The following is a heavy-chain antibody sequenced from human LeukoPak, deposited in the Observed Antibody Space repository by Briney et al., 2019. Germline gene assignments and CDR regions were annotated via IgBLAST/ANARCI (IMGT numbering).Heavy chain of an antibody. J-gene: IGHJ4*02. Sequence: GGSLRLSCAASGFTFSSYAMSWVRLAPGKGLEWVSAISGSGGSAYYADSVKGRFTISRDNSKNTLYLQMNSLRAEDTAVYYCAKDRGATVVDYWGQGTLATVSS. CDR2: ISGSGGSA. V-gene: IGHV3-23*01. D-gene: IGHD1-26*01. CDR1: GFTFSSYA. CDR3: AKDRGATVVDY.